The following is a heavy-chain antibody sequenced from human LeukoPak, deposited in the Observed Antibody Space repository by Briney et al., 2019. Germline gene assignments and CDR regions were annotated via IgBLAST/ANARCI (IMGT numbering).Heavy chain of an antibody. V-gene: IGHV3-53*01. Sequence: GGSLRLSCAASGFTFDDYAMHWVRQAPGKGLEWVSVIYSGGSTYYADSVKGRFTISRDNSKNTLYLQMNSLRAEDTAVYYCARDRSHCSGGSCYYYGMDVWGKGTTVTVSS. CDR1: GFTFDDYA. D-gene: IGHD2-15*01. CDR2: IYSGGST. J-gene: IGHJ6*04. CDR3: ARDRSHCSGGSCYYYGMDV.